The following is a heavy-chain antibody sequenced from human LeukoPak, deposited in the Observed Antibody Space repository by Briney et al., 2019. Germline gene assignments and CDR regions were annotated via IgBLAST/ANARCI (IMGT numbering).Heavy chain of an antibody. CDR1: GFTFSSYA. CDR3: AKDRTSYYDFWSGYYPGGFDY. D-gene: IGHD3-3*01. V-gene: IGHV3-23*01. J-gene: IGHJ4*02. Sequence: GASLRLSCAASGFTFSSYAMSWVRQAPGKGLEWVSAISGSGGSTYYEDSVKGRFTISRDNSKNTLYLQMNSLRAEDTAVYYCAKDRTSYYDFWSGYYPGGFDYWGQGTLVTVSS. CDR2: ISGSGGST.